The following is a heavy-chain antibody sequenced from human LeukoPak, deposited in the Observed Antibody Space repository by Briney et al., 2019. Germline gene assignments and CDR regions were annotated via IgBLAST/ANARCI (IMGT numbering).Heavy chain of an antibody. J-gene: IGHJ3*02. V-gene: IGHV4-59*11. CDR1: DGSFSTHY. CDR2: ISSIGST. D-gene: IGHD4-17*01. CDR3: ARDPTTVIKGFDI. Sequence: SETLSLTCSVSDGSFSTHYWTWIRQPPGKGLEWMGYISSIGSTNYNPSLKSRVTISVDTSKKQFSLKMTSVTAADTAVYYCARDPTTVIKGFDIWGQGTMVTVSS.